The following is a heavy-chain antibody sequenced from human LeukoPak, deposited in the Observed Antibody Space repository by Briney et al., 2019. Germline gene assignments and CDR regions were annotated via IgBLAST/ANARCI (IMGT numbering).Heavy chain of an antibody. Sequence: GGSLRLSCAASGFTVSSNYMSWVRQAPGKGLEWVSVIYSGGSTYYADSVKGRFTISRDNSKNTLYLQMNSLRAEDTAVYYCARMSIAARFSFFDYWGQGTLVTVSS. J-gene: IGHJ4*02. CDR1: GFTVSSNY. V-gene: IGHV3-53*01. D-gene: IGHD6-6*01. CDR2: IYSGGST. CDR3: ARMSIAARFSFFDY.